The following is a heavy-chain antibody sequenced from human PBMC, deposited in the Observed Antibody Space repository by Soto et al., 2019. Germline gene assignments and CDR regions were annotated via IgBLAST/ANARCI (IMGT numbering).Heavy chain of an antibody. CDR1: GGFISSGGYS. V-gene: IGHV4-30-2*01. Sequence: QLQLQESGSGLVKPSQTLSLTCAVSGGFISSGGYSWSWIRQPPGKGLEWIGYIYHGERTYYNPSLNSRVTISVDRSKNQFSLKLSSVTAADTAAYYCARAEGGIFDYWGQGTLVTVSS. CDR2: IYHGERT. CDR3: ARAEGGIFDY. J-gene: IGHJ4*02.